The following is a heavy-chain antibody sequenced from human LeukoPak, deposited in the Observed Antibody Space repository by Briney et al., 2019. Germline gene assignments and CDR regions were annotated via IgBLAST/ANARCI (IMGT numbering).Heavy chain of an antibody. D-gene: IGHD5-18*01. J-gene: IGHJ4*02. CDR2: ISTTSNYI. CDR1: GFTFSSYS. Sequence: PGGSLRHSCAASGFTFSSYSMKWGRQAPGKGLGWVSSISTTSNYIYYADSVKGRFTIPRDNAKNSLYLQMKRLSAEDTAVYYGARDRSAYTFDDWGQGTLVTVSS. CDR3: ARDRSAYTFDD. V-gene: IGHV3-21*01.